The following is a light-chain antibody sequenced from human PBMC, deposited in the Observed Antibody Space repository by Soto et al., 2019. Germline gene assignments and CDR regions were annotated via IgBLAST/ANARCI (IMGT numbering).Light chain of an antibody. CDR1: SSDIGGYDY. J-gene: IGLJ3*02. Sequence: QSALTQPPSASGSPGQSVTISCTGTSSDIGGYDYVSWYQQHPGKAPKLIIYEVNKRPSGVPDRFSGSKSGNTASLTVSGLQAEDEADYYCSSYAGSNNLVFAVGTKVTV. V-gene: IGLV2-8*01. CDR2: EVN. CDR3: SSYAGSNNLV.